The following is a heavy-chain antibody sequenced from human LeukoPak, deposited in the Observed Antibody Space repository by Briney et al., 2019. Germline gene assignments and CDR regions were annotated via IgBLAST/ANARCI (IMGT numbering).Heavy chain of an antibody. CDR2: IYYSGST. CDR1: GVSISSGGYY. Sequence: RPSETLSLTCTVSGVSISSGGYYWSWIRQHPGKGLEWIGYIYYSGSTYYNPSLKSRVTISLDTSQNQFSLKLSSVTAADTAVYYCARRDNSGYVNWFDPWGQGTLVTVSS. CDR3: ARRDNSGYVNWFDP. V-gene: IGHV4-31*03. J-gene: IGHJ5*02. D-gene: IGHD3-22*01.